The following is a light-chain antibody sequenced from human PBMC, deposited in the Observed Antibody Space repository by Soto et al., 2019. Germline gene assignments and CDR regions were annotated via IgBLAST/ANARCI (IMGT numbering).Light chain of an antibody. J-gene: IGKJ2*01. CDR3: QQRSNWPPYT. Sequence: ETVLTQSPATLSLSPGERATLSCRASQSVHTYLAWYQQKAGQATRHLIYDASNISTGIPAGFSGSGSGTDVTLTISCLGREDCAVYYYQQRSNWPPYTFVQGTKLQIK. V-gene: IGKV3-11*01. CDR2: DAS. CDR1: QSVHTY.